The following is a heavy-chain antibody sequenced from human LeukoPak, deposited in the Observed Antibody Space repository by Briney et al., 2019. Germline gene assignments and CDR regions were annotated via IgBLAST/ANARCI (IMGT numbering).Heavy chain of an antibody. CDR1: GFTFSSYA. CDR3: ARNLRYFDWLLPDY. V-gene: IGHV3-20*01. D-gene: IGHD3-9*01. CDR2: ISGSGGST. Sequence: GPGGSLRLSCAASGFTFSSYAMSWVRQAPGKGLEWVSGISGSGGSTGYADSVKGRFTISRDNAKNSLYLQMNSLRAEDTALYHCARNLRYFDWLLPDYWGQGTLVTVSS. J-gene: IGHJ4*02.